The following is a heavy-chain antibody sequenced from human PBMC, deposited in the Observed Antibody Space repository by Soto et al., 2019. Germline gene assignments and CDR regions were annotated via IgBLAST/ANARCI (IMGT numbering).Heavy chain of an antibody. V-gene: IGHV1-69*18. D-gene: IGHD1-20*01. CDR2: ITPMFGTT. Sequence: QLVQSGAEVKKPGSSVKVSCKASAGTFVNYAITWVRQAPGQGLELMGTITPMFGTTYNAQKLNGRVTFTADESTSTAFMELSGLRSQDTAAYYCARVALSGILLGGVDSWGQGTLVTVSS. J-gene: IGHJ4*02. CDR1: AGTFVNYA. CDR3: ARVALSGILLGGVDS.